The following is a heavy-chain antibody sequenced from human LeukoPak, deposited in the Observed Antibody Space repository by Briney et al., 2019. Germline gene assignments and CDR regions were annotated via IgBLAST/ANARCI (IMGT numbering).Heavy chain of an antibody. Sequence: ASVKVSCKASGYTFTGYYMHWVRQAPGQGLEWMGWINPNSGGTNYAQKFQGRVTMTRDTSISTAYMELSRLRSDDTAVYYCARGITRSTLGIDYWGQGTLVTVSS. CDR2: INPNSGGT. J-gene: IGHJ4*02. CDR1: GYTFTGYY. CDR3: ARGITRSTLGIDY. V-gene: IGHV1-2*02. D-gene: IGHD1-7*01.